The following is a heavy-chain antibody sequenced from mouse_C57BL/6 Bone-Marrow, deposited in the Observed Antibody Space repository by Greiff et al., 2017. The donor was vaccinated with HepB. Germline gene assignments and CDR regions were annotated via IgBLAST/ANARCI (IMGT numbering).Heavy chain of an antibody. CDR2: ISYDGSN. V-gene: IGHV3-6*01. J-gene: IGHJ3*01. Sequence: EVQLQQSGPGLVKPSQSLSLTCSVTGYSITSGYYWNWIRQFPGNKLEWMGYISYDGSNNYNPSLKNRISITRDTSKNQFFLKLNSVTTEDTATYYCARRGYGSSYRAYWGQGTLVTVSA. CDR3: ARRGYGSSYRAY. D-gene: IGHD1-1*01. CDR1: GYSITSGYY.